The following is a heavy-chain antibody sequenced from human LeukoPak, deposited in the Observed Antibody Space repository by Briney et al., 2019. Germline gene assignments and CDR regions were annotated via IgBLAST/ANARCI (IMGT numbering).Heavy chain of an antibody. D-gene: IGHD2-15*01. V-gene: IGHV4-39*01. CDR1: GGSTSSSSYY. CDR3: ARLMVVAATIDY. J-gene: IGHJ4*02. Sequence: PSETLSLTCTVSGGSTSSSSYYWGWIRQPPGKGLEWIGSIYYSGSTYYNPSLKSRVTISVDTSKNQFSLKLSSVTAADTAVYYCARLMVVAATIDYWGQGTLVTVSS. CDR2: IYYSGST.